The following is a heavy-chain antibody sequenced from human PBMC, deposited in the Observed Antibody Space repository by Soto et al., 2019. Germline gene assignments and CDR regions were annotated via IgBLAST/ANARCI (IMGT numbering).Heavy chain of an antibody. Sequence: QVQLVQSGAEVKKPGSSVKVSCKASGGTFSSYAISWVRQAPGQGLEWMGGIIPIFGTADYAQKFQGRVTITADESTSTAYMELSSPRSEDTAVYYCAGHSSGVPGYYNGMDVWGQGTTVTVSS. V-gene: IGHV1-69*12. CDR2: IIPIFGTA. CDR1: GGTFSSYA. J-gene: IGHJ6*02. CDR3: AGHSSGVPGYYNGMDV. D-gene: IGHD3-22*01.